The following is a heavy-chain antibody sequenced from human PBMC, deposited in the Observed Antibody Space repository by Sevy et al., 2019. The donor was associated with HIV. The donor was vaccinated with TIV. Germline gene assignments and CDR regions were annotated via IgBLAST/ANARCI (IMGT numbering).Heavy chain of an antibody. V-gene: IGHV3-23*01. D-gene: IGHD6-19*01. Sequence: GGSRLSCAASGFTFSSYAMSWVRQAPGKGLEWVSAISGSGGSTYYADSVKGRFTISRDNSKNTLYLQMNSLRAEDTAVYYCAKGRWLVIGRWWFDPWGQGTLVTVSS. CDR3: AKGRWLVIGRWWFDP. J-gene: IGHJ5*02. CDR1: GFTFSSYA. CDR2: ISGSGGST.